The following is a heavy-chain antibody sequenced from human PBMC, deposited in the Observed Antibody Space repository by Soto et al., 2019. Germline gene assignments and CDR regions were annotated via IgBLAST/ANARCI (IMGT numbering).Heavy chain of an antibody. J-gene: IGHJ4*01. CDR1: GGSINNYY. D-gene: IGHD5-12*01. CDR3: ARGSYGGYFFDY. Sequence: SETLSLTCTVSGGSINNYYWNWIRQPPGKGLEWIGYIYYSGSINYNPSLKSRVAISIDTSKNQFSLKLSSVTAADTAVYYCARGSYGGYFFDYWGHGTLVTVSS. V-gene: IGHV4-59*01. CDR2: IYYSGSI.